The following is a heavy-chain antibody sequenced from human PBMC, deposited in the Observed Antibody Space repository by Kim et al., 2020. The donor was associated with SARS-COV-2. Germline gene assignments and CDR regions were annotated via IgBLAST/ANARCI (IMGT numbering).Heavy chain of an antibody. V-gene: IGHV3-7*03. CDR2: INQGGSDK. CDR3: ASTILPDY. J-gene: IGHJ4*02. CDR1: GFTFTTYW. D-gene: IGHD3-10*01. Sequence: GGSLRLSCAASGFTFTTYWMTWVRQAPGKGLEWVASINQGGSDKYYVDSVKGRVTISRDNARNSLYLQMNSLRAEATAVDFCASTILPDYWCQGTLVTVS.